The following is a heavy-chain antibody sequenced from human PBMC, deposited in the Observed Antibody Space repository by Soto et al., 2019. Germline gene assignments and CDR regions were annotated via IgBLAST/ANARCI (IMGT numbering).Heavy chain of an antibody. CDR1: GFTFDHYG. Sequence: EVQLVETGGGVVRPGGSLRLSCAASGFTFDHYGMTWVRQAPGRSLEWVAGVNWNSVTTGYGDAVKGRFTAHRDNAKNCLYLEISSLRIEDTAIYYCARGLDAFDLWGQGTWVTVSS. V-gene: IGHV3-20*04. CDR3: ARGLDAFDL. J-gene: IGHJ3*01. CDR2: VNWNSVTT.